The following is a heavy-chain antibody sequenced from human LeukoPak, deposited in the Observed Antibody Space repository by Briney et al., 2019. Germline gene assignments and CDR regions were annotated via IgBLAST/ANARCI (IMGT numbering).Heavy chain of an antibody. CDR3: TRDAGSDYAYWYFDL. V-gene: IGHV3-48*02. CDR2: ISSSSDTR. D-gene: IGHD3-22*01. CDR1: GFTFSSYS. J-gene: IGHJ2*01. Sequence: GGSLRLSCAASGFTFSSYSMNWVRQAPGKGLEWVSYISSSSDTRYYADSVKGRFTISRDNAKNSLCLQMNSLRDEDTAVYYCTRDAGSDYAYWYFDLWGRGTLVTVSS.